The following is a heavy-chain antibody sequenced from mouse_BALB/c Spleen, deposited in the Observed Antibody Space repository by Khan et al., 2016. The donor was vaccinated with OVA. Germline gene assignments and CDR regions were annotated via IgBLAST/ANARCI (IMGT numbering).Heavy chain of an antibody. D-gene: IGHD1-1*01. J-gene: IGHJ3*01. CDR1: GFTFSSYG. CDR3: ARHRFTSPAAWFAY. V-gene: IGHV5-6*01. Sequence: EVELVESGGDLVKPGGSLKLSCEASGFTFSSYGMSWVRQTPDKRLEWVATISNGGSYTYYPDSVKGRLTISRDNAKNTLYLQMSSLKSEDTAMYSYARHRFTSPAAWFAYWGQGTLVTVSA. CDR2: ISNGGSYT.